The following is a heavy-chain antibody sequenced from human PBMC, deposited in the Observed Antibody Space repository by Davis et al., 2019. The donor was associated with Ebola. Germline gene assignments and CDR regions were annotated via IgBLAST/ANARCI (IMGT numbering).Heavy chain of an antibody. D-gene: IGHD4-23*01. CDR1: GGSFSGYY. CDR3: ARHTSYGGKTWFDP. CDR2: INHGGST. V-gene: IGHV4-34*01. J-gene: IGHJ5*02. Sequence: MPSETLSLTCAVYGGSFSGYYWTWIRQPPGKGLEWIGEINHGGSTNYNPSLKSRVTISVDTSGNQFSLRLTSVTAADTALYYCARHTSYGGKTWFDPWGQGTLVTVSS.